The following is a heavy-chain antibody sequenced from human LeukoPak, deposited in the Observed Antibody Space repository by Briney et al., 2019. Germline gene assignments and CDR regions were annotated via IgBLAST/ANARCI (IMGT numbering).Heavy chain of an antibody. Sequence: GGSLRLSCAASGFTFSSYAMSWVRQAPGKGLEWVSAISGSGGSTYYADSVKGRFTISRDNSKNTLYLQMNSLRAEDTAVYYWAKASTSLRGWLQGGAYDYWGQGTLVTVSS. J-gene: IGHJ4*02. D-gene: IGHD5-24*01. CDR1: GFTFSSYA. V-gene: IGHV3-23*01. CDR3: AKASTSLRGWLQGGAYDY. CDR2: ISGSGGST.